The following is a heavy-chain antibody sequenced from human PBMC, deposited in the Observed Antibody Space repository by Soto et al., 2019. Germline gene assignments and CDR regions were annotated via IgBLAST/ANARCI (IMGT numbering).Heavy chain of an antibody. CDR1: GYTFTGYY. V-gene: IGHV1-2*04. CDR2: INPNSGGT. D-gene: IGHD4-17*01. CDR3: ARGHDYGDPSHYYYGMDV. Sequence: ASVKVSCKASGYTFTGYYIHWVRQAPGQGLEWMGWINPNSGGTNYAQKFQGWVTMTRDTSISTAYMELSRLRSDDTAVYYCARGHDYGDPSHYYYGMDVWGQGTTVTVSS. J-gene: IGHJ6*02.